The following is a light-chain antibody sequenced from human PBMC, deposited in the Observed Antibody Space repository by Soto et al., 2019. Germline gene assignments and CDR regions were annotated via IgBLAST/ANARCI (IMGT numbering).Light chain of an antibody. J-gene: IGKJ1*01. V-gene: IGKV1-5*03. CDR1: QNINYW. Sequence: DIQMTQSPSTLSASIGDRVTITCRASQNINYWLALFQQKPGKAPKLLIYKASTLESGVPSRFSGSGSATEFTLTISSLQPDDFATYYCQQYDFYWTFGQGTKVDIK. CDR2: KAS. CDR3: QQYDFYWT.